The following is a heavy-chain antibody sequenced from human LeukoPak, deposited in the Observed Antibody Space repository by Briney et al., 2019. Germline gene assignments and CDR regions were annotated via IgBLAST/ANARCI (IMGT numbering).Heavy chain of an antibody. V-gene: IGHV3-30*02. CDR3: AKLSGTWFDP. D-gene: IGHD6-25*01. CDR2: IRYDGSNK. J-gene: IGHJ5*02. Sequence: QAGGSLRLSCAASGFTFSSYGMHWVRQAPGKGLEWVAFIRYDGSNKFYADSVKGRFTISRDNSKNTLYLQMNSLKTEDTGVYYCAKLSGTWFDPWGQGTLVTVSS. CDR1: GFTFSSYG.